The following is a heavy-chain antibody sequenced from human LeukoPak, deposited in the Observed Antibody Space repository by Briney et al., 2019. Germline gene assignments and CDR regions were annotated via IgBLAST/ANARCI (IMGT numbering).Heavy chain of an antibody. Sequence: GSLRLSCAASGFTFDDYGMSWVRQAPGKGLEWVSGINWNGDSTGYADSVKGRFTISRDNAKNSLYLQMNSLRAEDTALYYCARALYGSGSYIGNWFDPWGQGTLVTVSS. V-gene: IGHV3-20*04. CDR1: GFTFDDYG. CDR3: ARALYGSGSYIGNWFDP. J-gene: IGHJ5*02. CDR2: INWNGDST. D-gene: IGHD3-10*01.